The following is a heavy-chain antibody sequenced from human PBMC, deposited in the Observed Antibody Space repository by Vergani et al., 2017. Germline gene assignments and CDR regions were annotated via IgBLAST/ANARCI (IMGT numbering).Heavy chain of an antibody. D-gene: IGHD2/OR15-2a*01. CDR3: ANSVIAGNVGVAYFGMDV. V-gene: IGHV3-30*02. CDR2: IRYDGSNE. CDR1: GFTFSSYG. Sequence: QVQLVESGGGVVQPGGSLRLSCAASGFTFSSYGMHWVRQAPGKGLEWVAFIRYDGSNEYYGDSVKGRFTISRDNAKNSLYLQMNSLRTEDTAVYFCANSVIAGNVGVAYFGMDVWGRGTTVTVSS. J-gene: IGHJ6*02.